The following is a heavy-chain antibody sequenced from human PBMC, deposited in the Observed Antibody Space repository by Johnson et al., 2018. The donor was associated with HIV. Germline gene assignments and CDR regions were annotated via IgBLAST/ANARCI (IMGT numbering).Heavy chain of an antibody. V-gene: IGHV3-66*01. Sequence: EVQLVESGGGLAKPAWSPRLSCAASQFIFSNYYMNCVRQAPGKGLEWVSVIYSGGTTYYADSVKGRFTISRDTSENTVYLQMNSLRAEDTAVYYCAREALPRGLQSSFGGAFDIWGQGTMVTVSS. J-gene: IGHJ3*02. CDR1: QFIFSNYY. CDR3: AREALPRGLQSSFGGAFDI. D-gene: IGHD4-23*01. CDR2: IYSGGTT.